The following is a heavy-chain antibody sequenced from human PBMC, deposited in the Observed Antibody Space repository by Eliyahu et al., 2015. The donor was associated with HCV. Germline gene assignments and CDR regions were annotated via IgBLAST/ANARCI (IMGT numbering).Heavy chain of an antibody. V-gene: IGHV1-2*06. CDR1: GYTFTGHN. CDR2: ISPDSGDA. D-gene: IGHD5-24*01. J-gene: IGHJ4*02. Sequence: QVQLVQSGAEVKKPGASVKVSCKASGYTFTGHNIHWVRQAPGQGLEWMGRISPDSGDANYARKFQGRVTMTRDTSISTAYMDLSGLRSDDTAVYYCTRTWLQLWTPDFDYWGQGTLVTVSS. CDR3: TRTWLQLWTPDFDY.